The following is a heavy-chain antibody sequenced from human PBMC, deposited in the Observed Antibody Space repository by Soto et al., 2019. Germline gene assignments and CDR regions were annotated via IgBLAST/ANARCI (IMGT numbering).Heavy chain of an antibody. J-gene: IGHJ6*02. V-gene: IGHV3-21*01. D-gene: IGHD3-10*01. Sequence: GGSLRLSCAASGFTFSSYSMNWVRQAPGKGLEWVSSISSSSSYIYYADSVKGRFTISRDNAKNSLYLQMNSLRAEDTAVYYCASRKLLWFGESPYYYYGMDVWGQGTTVTVSS. CDR1: GFTFSSYS. CDR3: ASRKLLWFGESPYYYYGMDV. CDR2: ISSSSSYI.